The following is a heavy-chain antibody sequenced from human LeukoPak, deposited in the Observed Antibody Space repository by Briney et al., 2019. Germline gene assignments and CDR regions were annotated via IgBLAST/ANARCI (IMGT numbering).Heavy chain of an antibody. J-gene: IGHJ6*02. V-gene: IGHV4-59*01. CDR2: IYNSETT. D-gene: IGHD4-11*01. Sequence: SSETLSLTCTVSGHSISRYYWSWIRQPTGKGLEWIGYIYNSETTNYNPSLESRVTISEDTSKNQFSLMLTSVTAADTAVYYCARVVYSHYWPEGMDVWGQGTTVTVSS. CDR3: ARVVYSHYWPEGMDV. CDR1: GHSISRYY.